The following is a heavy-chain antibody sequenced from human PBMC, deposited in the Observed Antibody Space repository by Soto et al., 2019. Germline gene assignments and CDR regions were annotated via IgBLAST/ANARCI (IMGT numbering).Heavy chain of an antibody. J-gene: IGHJ4*02. V-gene: IGHV4-39*01. CDR1: GGSISSSSYY. CDR2: IYYSGST. CDR3: ARRRPNYFGY. Sequence: PSETLSLTCTVSGGSISSSSYYWGWIRQPPGKGLEWIGSIYYSGSTYYNPSLKSRVTISVDTSKNQFSLKLSSVTAADTAVYYCARRRPNYFGYWGQGTLVTVSS.